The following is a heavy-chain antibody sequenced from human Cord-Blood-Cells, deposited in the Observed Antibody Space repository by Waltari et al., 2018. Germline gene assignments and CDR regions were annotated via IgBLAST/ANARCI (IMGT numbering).Heavy chain of an antibody. J-gene: IGHJ3*02. Sequence: QVQLVQSGAEVKKPGASVKVSCKASGYTFTGYYMHWVRQAPGQGLEWMGWINPNSGGKNYAQKFQGRVTMTRDTSISTAYMELSRLRSDDTAVYYCARDPRTGDDAFDIWGQGTMVTVSS. CDR1: GYTFTGYY. CDR2: INPNSGGK. D-gene: IGHD7-27*01. CDR3: ARDPRTGDDAFDI. V-gene: IGHV1-2*02.